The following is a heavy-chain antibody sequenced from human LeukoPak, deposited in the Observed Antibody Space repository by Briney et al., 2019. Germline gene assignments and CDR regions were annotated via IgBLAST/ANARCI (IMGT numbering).Heavy chain of an antibody. CDR3: ARALGWELLT. CDR1: GFTFSSYS. V-gene: IGHV3-21*01. Sequence: GGSLRLSCAASGFTFSSYSMNWVRQAPGRGLEWVSSISSSSISAYYADSVKGRFTISRDNAKNSLYLQMNSLRAEDTAVYYCARALGWELLTWGQGTLVTVSS. CDR2: ISSSSISA. J-gene: IGHJ5*02. D-gene: IGHD1-26*01.